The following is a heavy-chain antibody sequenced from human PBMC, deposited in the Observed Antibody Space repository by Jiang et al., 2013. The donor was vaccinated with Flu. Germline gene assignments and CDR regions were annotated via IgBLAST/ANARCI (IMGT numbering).Heavy chain of an antibody. V-gene: IGHV4-59*01. CDR2: IHYSGST. J-gene: IGHJ5*02. CDR3: ARVDNAGSRRWFDP. CDR1: GGSISSYY. D-gene: IGHD3-10*01. Sequence: GPGLVKPSETLSLTCSVSGGSISSYYWSWIRQPPGKGLEWIGYIHYSGSTNYNPSLNSRVTISLDTSKNQFSLNLIFVTAADTAVYYCARVDNAGSRRWFDPWGQGNPGSPSPQ.